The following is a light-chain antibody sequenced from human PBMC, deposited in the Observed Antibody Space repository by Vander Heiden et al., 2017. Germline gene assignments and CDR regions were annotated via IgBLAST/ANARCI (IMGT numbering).Light chain of an antibody. CDR2: STN. V-gene: IGLV8-61*01. CDR3: LLYMSGGISV. J-gene: IGLJ1*01. CDR1: SASVSTSYH. Sequence: QTVAPQEPSFSVSPVGTVTLTCGLSSASVSTSYHPSWYQQTPGQAPRTLIYSTNIRSSGVPDRFSGSILGNKAALTITGAQADDESDYYCLLYMSGGISVFGTGTKVTVL.